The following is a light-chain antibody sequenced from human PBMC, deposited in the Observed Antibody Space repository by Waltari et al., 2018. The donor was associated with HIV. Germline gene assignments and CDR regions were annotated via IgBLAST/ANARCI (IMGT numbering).Light chain of an antibody. J-gene: IGKJ5*01. CDR3: QQYQSYAIT. CDR2: AAS. Sequence: DIQMTQSPSSLSASVGDRVTITFLSSQGLNNYLVLAPQKPGKAPKSLIYAASSLQSGVPSTCSSSGSWTEFTLTISSLQPEDFGIYDDQQYQSYAITFGHATRPEIK. CDR1: QGLNNY. V-gene: IGKV1-16*01.